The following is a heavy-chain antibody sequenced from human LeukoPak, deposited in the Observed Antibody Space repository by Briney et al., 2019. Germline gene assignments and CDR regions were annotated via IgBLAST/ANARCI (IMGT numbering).Heavy chain of an antibody. CDR1: GVSISSYY. J-gene: IGHJ4*02. CDR2: IYYSGST. V-gene: IGHV4-59*01. CDR3: AREFDY. Sequence: SETLSLTCTVSGVSISSYYWSWIRQPPGKGLEWIGYIYYSGSTNYNPSLKSRVTISVDTSKNQFSLKLSSVTAADTAVYYCAREFDYWGQGTLVTVSS.